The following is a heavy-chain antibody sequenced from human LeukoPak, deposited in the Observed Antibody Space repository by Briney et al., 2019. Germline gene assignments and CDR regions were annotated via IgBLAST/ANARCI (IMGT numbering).Heavy chain of an antibody. CDR1: GFTFGDYA. Sequence: GGSLRLSCTASGFTFGDYAMSWVRQAPGKGLEWVGFIRSKAYGGTTEYAASVKGRFTISRDDSKSIAYLQTNSLKTEDTAVYYCTSGWDYYGMDVWGKGTTVTVSS. CDR2: IRSKAYGGTT. J-gene: IGHJ6*04. V-gene: IGHV3-49*04. D-gene: IGHD3-10*01. CDR3: TSGWDYYGMDV.